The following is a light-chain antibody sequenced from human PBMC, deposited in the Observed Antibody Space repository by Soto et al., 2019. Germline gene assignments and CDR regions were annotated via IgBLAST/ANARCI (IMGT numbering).Light chain of an antibody. CDR1: SSDVGGYNY. V-gene: IGLV2-14*01. J-gene: IGLJ1*01. CDR2: EVS. CDR3: SSYTSSSTYV. Sequence: QSVLTQPASVSGSPGQSITISCTGTSSDVGGYNYVTWYQQHPGKAPKLMIYEVSNRPSGLSNRFSGSKSGNTASLTISGLQAEDEADYYSSSYTSSSTYVFGTGTKVTVL.